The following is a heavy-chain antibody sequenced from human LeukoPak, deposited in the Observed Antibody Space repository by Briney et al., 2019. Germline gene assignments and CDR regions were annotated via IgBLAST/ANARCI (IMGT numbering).Heavy chain of an antibody. CDR3: ARGYNAGDSVYLRFVY. D-gene: IGHD1-14*01. V-gene: IGHV3-21*01. J-gene: IGHJ4*02. Sequence: GGSLRLSCAASGFTFSSYSMNWVRQAPGKGLEWVSCIRYSRSYIYYADSVKGRFTISRDNAENSLFLQMNSLRAEDTAVYYCARGYNAGDSVYLRFVYWGQGTLVTVSS. CDR1: GFTFSSYS. CDR2: IRYSRSYI.